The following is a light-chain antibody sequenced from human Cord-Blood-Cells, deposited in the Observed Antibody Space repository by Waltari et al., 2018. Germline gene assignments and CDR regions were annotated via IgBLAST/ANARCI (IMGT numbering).Light chain of an antibody. J-gene: IGLJ1*01. CDR2: DDS. CDR3: SSYTSSSTYV. V-gene: IGLV2-14*01. CDR1: SSDVGGYNY. Sequence: QSALTQPASVSGSPGQSITISCTGTSSDVGGYNYVSGYQQHPSKAPKLITYDDSNRPSGVFNRFSGSKSGNTVSLPISGLQSEDEADYSCSSYTSSSTYVFGTGTKVTVL.